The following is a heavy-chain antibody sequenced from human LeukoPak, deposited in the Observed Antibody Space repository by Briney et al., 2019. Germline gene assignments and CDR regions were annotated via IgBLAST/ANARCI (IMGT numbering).Heavy chain of an antibody. J-gene: IGHJ6*02. CDR1: GGTFSSYA. V-gene: IGHV1-69*04. CDR2: IIPILGIA. CDR3: ARVPVENYYYYGMDV. Sequence: AASVKVSCTASGGTFSSYAISWVRQAPGQGLEWMGRIIPILGIANYAQKFQGRVTITADKSTSTAYMELSSLRSEDTAVYYCARVPVENYYYYGMDVWGQGTTVTVSS. D-gene: IGHD2-15*01.